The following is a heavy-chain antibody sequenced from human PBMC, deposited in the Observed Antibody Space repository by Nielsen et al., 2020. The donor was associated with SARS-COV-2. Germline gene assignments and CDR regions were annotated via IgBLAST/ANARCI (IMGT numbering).Heavy chain of an antibody. D-gene: IGHD2-2*01. Sequence: SETLSLTCTVSGASISTAGYYWSWIRQHPGKGLEWVGYIDYRGKTYYNPSLKSRASMSVDTSKNQFSLMLSSVTAADTAVFYCARESEYRDRWKALDSWGHGTLVTVS. CDR3: ARESEYRDRWKALDS. J-gene: IGHJ5*01. CDR2: IDYRGKT. V-gene: IGHV4-31*03. CDR1: GASISTAGYY.